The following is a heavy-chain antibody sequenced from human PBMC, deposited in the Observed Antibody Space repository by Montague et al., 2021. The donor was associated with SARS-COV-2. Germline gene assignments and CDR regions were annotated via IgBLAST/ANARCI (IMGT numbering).Heavy chain of an antibody. CDR3: ARRTYDILTGYDYGMDV. V-gene: IGHV2-70*11. CDR1: GFSLSTSGMC. D-gene: IGHD3-9*01. CDR2: IDWDDDK. J-gene: IGHJ6*02. Sequence: PALVKPTQTLTLTCTFSGFSLSTSGMCVSWIRQPPGKALEWLARIDWDDDKYYSTSLKTRLTISKDTSKNQVVLTMTNMDSVDTATYYCARRTYDILTGYDYGMDVWGQGTTVTVSS.